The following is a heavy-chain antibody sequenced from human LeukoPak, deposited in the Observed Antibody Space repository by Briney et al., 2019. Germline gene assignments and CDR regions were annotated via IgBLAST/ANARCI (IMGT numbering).Heavy chain of an antibody. J-gene: IGHJ4*02. V-gene: IGHV4-59*01. CDR2: IYYSGST. D-gene: IGHD3-22*01. CDR1: GGSISSYY. Sequence: SETLSLTCTVSGGSISSYYWSWIRQPPGKGLEWIGYIYYSGSTNYNPSLKSRVTISVDTSKNQFSLKLSSVTAADTAVYYCACYDRSGYWYFDYWGQGTLVTVSS. CDR3: ACYDRSGYWYFDY.